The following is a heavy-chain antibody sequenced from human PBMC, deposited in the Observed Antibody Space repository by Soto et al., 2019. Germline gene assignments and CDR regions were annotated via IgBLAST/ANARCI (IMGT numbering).Heavy chain of an antibody. D-gene: IGHD1-26*01. J-gene: IGHJ4*02. CDR2: ISSSSSYT. Sequence: QVQLVESGGGLVKPGGSLRLSCAASGFTFSDYYMSWIRQAPGKGLEWVSYISSSSSYTNYADSVKGRFTISRDNAKNSLYLQMNSLRPEDTAVYYCARTRGSYNFDYWGQGTLVTVSS. CDR1: GFTFSDYY. CDR3: ARTRGSYNFDY. V-gene: IGHV3-11*06.